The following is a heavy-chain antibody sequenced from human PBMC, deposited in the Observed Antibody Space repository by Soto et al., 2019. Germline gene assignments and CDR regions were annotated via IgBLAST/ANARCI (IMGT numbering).Heavy chain of an antibody. CDR2: IYYSGST. V-gene: IGHV4-39*01. Sequence: QLQLQESGPGLVKPSETLSLTCTVSGGSISSSSYYWGWIRQPPGKGLEWIGSIYYSGSTYYNPSLKSRVTISVDTSKNQFSLKLSSVTAADTAVYYCARLGRTGDFDYWGQGTLVTVSS. CDR1: GGSISSSSYY. D-gene: IGHD7-27*01. CDR3: ARLGRTGDFDY. J-gene: IGHJ4*02.